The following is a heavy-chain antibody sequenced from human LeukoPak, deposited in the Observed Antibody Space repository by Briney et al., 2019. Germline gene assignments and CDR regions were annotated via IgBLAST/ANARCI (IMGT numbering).Heavy chain of an antibody. D-gene: IGHD6-13*01. CDR1: GFTFSSYE. V-gene: IGHV3-66*01. Sequence: GGSLRLSCAASGFTFSSYEMNWVRQAPGKGLEWVSVIYSGGSTYYADSVKGRFTISRDNSKNTLYLQMNSLRAEDTAVYYCARGGPAAGRFDYWGQGTLVTVSS. J-gene: IGHJ4*02. CDR3: ARGGPAAGRFDY. CDR2: IYSGGST.